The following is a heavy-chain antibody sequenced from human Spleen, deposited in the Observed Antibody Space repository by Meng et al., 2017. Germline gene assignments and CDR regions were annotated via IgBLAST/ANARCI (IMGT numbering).Heavy chain of an antibody. CDR3: VRSSGWVRTGFDP. D-gene: IGHD6-19*01. CDR1: GGSISTSGYY. V-gene: IGHV4-39*01. CDR2: IGHSGTT. Sequence: QPQLQESGPGLVKPSEALSLTCSVSGGSISTSGYYWGWIRQPPGKGLEWIGRIGHSGTTYYTPSLRRRVTVSIDTSKNQFSLEVTSVTAADTAVYYCVRSSGWVRTGFDPWGQGTLVTVSS. J-gene: IGHJ5*02.